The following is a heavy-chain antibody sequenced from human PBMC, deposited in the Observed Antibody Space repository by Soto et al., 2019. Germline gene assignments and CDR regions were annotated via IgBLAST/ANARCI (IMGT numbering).Heavy chain of an antibody. CDR1: GFTFGSYA. Sequence: GGSLRLSCAASGFTFGSYAMHWVRQAPGKGLEWVAVISYDGSNKYYTDSVKGRFTFSRDNSKNTRYLQMNSLSTEDTAVYYCAKDESSSGWSYHFDYWGQGTLVTVSS. D-gene: IGHD6-19*01. J-gene: IGHJ4*02. V-gene: IGHV3-30*18. CDR2: ISYDGSNK. CDR3: AKDESSSGWSYHFDY.